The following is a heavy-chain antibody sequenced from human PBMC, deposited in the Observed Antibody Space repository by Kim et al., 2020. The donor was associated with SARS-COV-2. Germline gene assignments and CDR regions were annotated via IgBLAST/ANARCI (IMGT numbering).Heavy chain of an antibody. D-gene: IGHD3-22*01. CDR2: IYYSGST. J-gene: IGHJ4*02. V-gene: IGHV4-39*01. CDR3: AIGVYHYDSSGLWER. Sequence: SETLSLTCTVSGGSISSSSYYWGWIRQPPGKGLEWIGSIYYSGSTYYNPSLKSRVTISVDTSKNQFSLKLSSVTAADTAVYYCAIGVYHYDSSGLWERWGQGTLVTVSS. CDR1: GGSISSSSYY.